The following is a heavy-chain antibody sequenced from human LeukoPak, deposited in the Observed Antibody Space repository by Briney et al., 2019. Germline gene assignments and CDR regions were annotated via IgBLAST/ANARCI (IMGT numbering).Heavy chain of an antibody. CDR2: ISAYNGNT. CDR1: GYTFTSYG. J-gene: IGHJ4*02. Sequence: ASVKVSCKASGYTFTSYGISWVRQAPGQRLEWMGWISAYNGNTNYAQKLQGRVTMTTGTSTSTAYMELRSLRSDDTAVYYCARDHWGTTGTTVDYWGQGTLVTVSS. V-gene: IGHV1-18*01. CDR3: ARDHWGTTGTTVDY. D-gene: IGHD1-1*01.